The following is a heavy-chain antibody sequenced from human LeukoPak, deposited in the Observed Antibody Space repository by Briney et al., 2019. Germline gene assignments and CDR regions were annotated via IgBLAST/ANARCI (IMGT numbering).Heavy chain of an antibody. V-gene: IGHV3-48*01. CDR1: GFTFSSYS. Sequence: GRSLRLSCAASGFTFSSYSMNWVRQAPGKGLEWVSYISSSSSTIYYADSVKGRFTISRDNAKNSLYLQMNSLRAEDTAVYYCARWLAAADYWGQGTLVTVSS. J-gene: IGHJ4*02. CDR2: ISSSSSTI. D-gene: IGHD6-13*01. CDR3: ARWLAAADY.